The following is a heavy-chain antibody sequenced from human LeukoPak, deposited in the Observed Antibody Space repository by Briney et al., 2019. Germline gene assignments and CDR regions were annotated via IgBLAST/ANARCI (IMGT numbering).Heavy chain of an antibody. Sequence: PSETLSLTCSVSGGSSTNYYWSWIRQPPGRGLEWIGYIYYSGSTNSNASLKSRVTIFVDPSKHQFSLRLSSVTAADTAVYYCARWESSGYYFNYWGQGTPVTVSS. CDR2: IYYSGST. D-gene: IGHD3-22*01. CDR3: ARWESSGYYFNY. CDR1: GGSSTNYY. V-gene: IGHV4-59*08. J-gene: IGHJ4*02.